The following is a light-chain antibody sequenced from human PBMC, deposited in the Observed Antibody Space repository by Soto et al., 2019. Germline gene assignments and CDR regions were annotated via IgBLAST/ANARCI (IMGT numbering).Light chain of an antibody. V-gene: IGLV2-8*01. J-gene: IGLJ2*01. CDR3: SSYAGSNNFVV. CDR2: EVS. CDR1: SSDVGGYNY. Sequence: QSVLTQPSSASGSPGQSVTISCTGTSSDVGGYNYVSWYQQHPGKAPKFMIYEVSKRPSGVPDRFSGSKSGNTASLTVSGLQAEDEADYYCSSYAGSNNFVVFGGGTKVTVL.